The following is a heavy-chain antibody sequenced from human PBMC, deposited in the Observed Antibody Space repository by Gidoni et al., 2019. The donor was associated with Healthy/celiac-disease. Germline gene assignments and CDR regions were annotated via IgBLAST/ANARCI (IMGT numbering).Heavy chain of an antibody. CDR1: GGTFSSYT. CDR3: ARGISSSAIPVYYYYYGMDV. J-gene: IGHJ6*02. Sequence: QVPLVQSGAEVKKPGSSVKVSCKASGGTFSSYTISWVRQAPGHGLEWMGRIIPILGIANYAQKFQGRVTITADKSTSTAYMELSSLRSEDTAVYYCARGISSSAIPVYYYYYGMDVWGQGTTVTVSS. V-gene: IGHV1-69*02. D-gene: IGHD6-13*01. CDR2: IIPILGIA.